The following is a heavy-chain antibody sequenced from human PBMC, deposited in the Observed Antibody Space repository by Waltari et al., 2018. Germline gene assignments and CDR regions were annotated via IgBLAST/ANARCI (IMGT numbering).Heavy chain of an antibody. CDR2: SRNKHNGNTT. V-gene: IGHV3-72*01. D-gene: IGHD1-1*01. J-gene: IGHJ4*02. Sequence: EVQLVESGRDLVQPGWSLRLSCAASGFTLSEHYMDCVRQAPGKGLEWVGSSRNKHNGNTTEYDEYETGRFTISRDDSENSLFLQMNSLKTEDTAVYYCVRSERNNKDMAYFDYWGQGTLVTVSS. CDR3: VRSERNNKDMAYFDY. CDR1: GFTLSEHY.